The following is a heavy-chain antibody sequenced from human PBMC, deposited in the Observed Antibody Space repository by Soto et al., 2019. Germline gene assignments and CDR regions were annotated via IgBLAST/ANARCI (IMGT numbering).Heavy chain of an antibody. D-gene: IGHD3-10*01. Sequence: QLQLQESGPGLVKPSETLSLTCTVSGGSISSSSYYWGWIRQPPGKGLEWIGSIYYSGSTYYNPSLKSRVTISVATSKNQFSLKLSSVTAADTAVYYCARHPRNKGGGITMVRGVIPYFDYWGQGTLVTVSS. V-gene: IGHV4-39*01. CDR3: ARHPRNKGGGITMVRGVIPYFDY. CDR2: IYYSGST. CDR1: GGSISSSSYY. J-gene: IGHJ4*02.